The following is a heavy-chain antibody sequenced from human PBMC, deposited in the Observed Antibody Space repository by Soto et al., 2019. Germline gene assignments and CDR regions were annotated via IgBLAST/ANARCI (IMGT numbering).Heavy chain of an antibody. CDR1: GDSFTSNV. J-gene: IGHJ4*02. V-gene: IGHV1-8*02. CDR3: ARGGRISGVY. D-gene: IGHD1-26*01. Sequence: GASVKVSSKACGDSFTSNVISSVRQATGQGLEWMGWMNPNSGNTGYAQKFQGRVTMTRNTSISTAYMELSSLRSEDTAVYYCARGGRISGVYWGKGTPVTVSS. CDR2: MNPNSGNT.